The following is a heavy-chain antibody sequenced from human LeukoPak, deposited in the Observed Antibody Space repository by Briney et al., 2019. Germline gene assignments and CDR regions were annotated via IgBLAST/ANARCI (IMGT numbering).Heavy chain of an antibody. Sequence: GASVKVSCKVSGYTLTELSMHWVRQAPGKGREWMGGFDPEDGETIYVQKFQGRVTMTEDTSTDTAYMELSSLRSEDTAVYYCATTPSRYITIFRGAFDIWGQGTMVTVSP. CDR1: GYTLTELS. CDR2: FDPEDGET. J-gene: IGHJ3*02. CDR3: ATTPSRYITIFRGAFDI. D-gene: IGHD3-3*01. V-gene: IGHV1-24*01.